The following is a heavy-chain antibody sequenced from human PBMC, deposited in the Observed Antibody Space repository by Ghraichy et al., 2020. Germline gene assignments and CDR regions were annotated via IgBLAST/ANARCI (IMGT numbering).Heavy chain of an antibody. CDR3: ARVGGGVSSGYYYVYGMDV. J-gene: IGHJ6*02. CDR2: IYYSGST. D-gene: IGHD3-22*01. V-gene: IGHV4-59*01. CDR1: GGSISSYY. Sequence: SETLSLTCTVSGGSISSYYWSWIRQPPGKGLEWIGYIYYSGSTNYNPSLKSRVTISVDTSKNQFSLKLSSVTAADTAVYYCARVGGGVSSGYYYVYGMDVWGQGTTVTVSS.